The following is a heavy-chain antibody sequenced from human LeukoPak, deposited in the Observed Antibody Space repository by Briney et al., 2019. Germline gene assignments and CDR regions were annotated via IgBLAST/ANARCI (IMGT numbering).Heavy chain of an antibody. CDR3: ARAPNYYYYYMDV. V-gene: IGHV4-59*01. CDR2: IYYSGST. Sequence: SETLSLTCTVSGGSISSYYWSWIRQPPGKGLEWIGYIYYSGSTNYNPSLKSRVTISVDTSKNQFSLKLSSVTAADTAVYYGARAPNYYYYYMDVWGKGTTVTVSS. J-gene: IGHJ6*03. CDR1: GGSISSYY.